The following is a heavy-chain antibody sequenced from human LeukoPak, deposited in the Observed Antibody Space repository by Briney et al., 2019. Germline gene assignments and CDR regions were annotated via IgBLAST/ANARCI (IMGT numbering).Heavy chain of an antibody. J-gene: IGHJ5*02. V-gene: IGHV4-59*01. CDR2: IYYSGST. Sequence: SETLSLNCTVSGRSISSYYWSWIRQPPGQGLEWIGYIYYSGSTNYNTSLKSRVTISVDTSKNQFSLKLSSVNAADTAVYYGARVRPTVAVAGTFWFDPWGQGTLVTVSS. CDR1: GRSISSYY. CDR3: ARVRPTVAVAGTFWFDP. D-gene: IGHD6-19*01.